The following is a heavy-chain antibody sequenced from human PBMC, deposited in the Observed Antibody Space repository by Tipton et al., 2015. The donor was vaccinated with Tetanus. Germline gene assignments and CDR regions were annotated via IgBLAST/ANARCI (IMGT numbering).Heavy chain of an antibody. V-gene: IGHV4-34*01. CDR3: ARGEDQYKSGNH. Sequence: TLSLTCAVYGGSFSGYYCSWIRQSPGRGLEWIGEIHPSGIVSYTPSLKSRVAILLDTSANQFSLKLTSVTAADTAVYYCARGEDQYKSGNHWGQGTPVTVPS. CDR1: GGSFSGYY. CDR2: IHPSGIV. D-gene: IGHD1-1*01. J-gene: IGHJ5*02.